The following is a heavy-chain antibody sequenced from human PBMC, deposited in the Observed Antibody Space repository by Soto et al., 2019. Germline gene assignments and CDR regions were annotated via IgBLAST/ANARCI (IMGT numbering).Heavy chain of an antibody. CDR1: GFTFSSYA. CDR3: ARDSAYCSSTSCYDGYYGMDV. D-gene: IGHD2-2*01. V-gene: IGHV3-30-3*01. CDR2: ISYDGSNK. J-gene: IGHJ6*02. Sequence: QVQLVESGGGVVQPGRSLRLSCAASGFTFSSYAMHWVRQAPGKGLEWVAVISYDGSNKYYADSVKGRFTISRDNSKNTLYLQMNSLRAEDTAVYYCARDSAYCSSTSCYDGYYGMDVWGQGTTVTVSS.